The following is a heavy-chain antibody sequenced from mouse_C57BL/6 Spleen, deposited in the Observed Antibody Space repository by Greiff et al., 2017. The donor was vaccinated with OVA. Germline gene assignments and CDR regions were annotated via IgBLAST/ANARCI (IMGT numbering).Heavy chain of an antibody. J-gene: IGHJ2*01. Sequence: VQLQQSGPVLVKPGASVKMSCKASGYTFTDYYMNWVKQSHGKSLEWIGVINPYNGGTSYNQKFKGKATLTVDKSSSTAYMELNSLTSEDSAVYYCARSMIYDGYPFDYWGQGTTLTVSS. D-gene: IGHD2-3*01. V-gene: IGHV1-19*01. CDR3: ARSMIYDGYPFDY. CDR2: INPYNGGT. CDR1: GYTFTDYY.